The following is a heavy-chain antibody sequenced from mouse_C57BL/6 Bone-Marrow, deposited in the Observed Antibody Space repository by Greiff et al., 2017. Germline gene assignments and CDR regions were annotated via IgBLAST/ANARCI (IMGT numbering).Heavy chain of an antibody. J-gene: IGHJ1*03. CDR2: IDPENGDT. Sequence: VQLQQSGAELVRPGASVKLSCTASGFNIKDDYMHWVKQSPEQGLEWIGWIDPENGDTEYASKFQGKATITADTSSNTAYLQLSSLTSEDTAVYYCTTGYWYFDVWGTGTTVTVSS. V-gene: IGHV14-4*01. CDR3: TTGYWYFDV. CDR1: GFNIKDDY.